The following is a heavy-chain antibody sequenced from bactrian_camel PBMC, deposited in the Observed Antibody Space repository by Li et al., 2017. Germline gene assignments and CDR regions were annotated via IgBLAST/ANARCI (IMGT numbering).Heavy chain of an antibody. CDR1: AFTISSAG. D-gene: IGHD2*01. CDR2: INGAGDT. V-gene: IGHV3S10*01. Sequence: VQLVESGGGLVQPGESLRLSCAASAFTISSAGMSWVRQAPGKGLEWVSGINGAGDTYYPDSMKGRFTISRDNARNTLYLQMNSLKTEDMAMYCCSKGAGSSVPLYYGMDYWGNGTQVTVS. J-gene: IGHJ7*01.